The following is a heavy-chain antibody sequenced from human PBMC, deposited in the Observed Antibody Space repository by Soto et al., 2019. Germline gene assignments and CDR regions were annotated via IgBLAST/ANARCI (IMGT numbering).Heavy chain of an antibody. V-gene: IGHV5-10-1*01. CDR3: ARLPPPTYCSGSTCSGY. J-gene: IGHJ4*02. D-gene: IGHD2-15*01. Sequence: GESLKISCKGSGYSFTNYWIHWVRQMAGKGLEWMGRIDPDDSYTNYSPSFQGHVTISVDKSISAAYLQWSSLQASDTAIYYCARLPPPTYCSGSTCSGYWGQGTLVTVS. CDR2: IDPDDSYT. CDR1: GYSFTNYW.